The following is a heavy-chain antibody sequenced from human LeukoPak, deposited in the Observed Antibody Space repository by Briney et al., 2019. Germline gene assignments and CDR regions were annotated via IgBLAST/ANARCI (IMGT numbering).Heavy chain of an antibody. V-gene: IGHV1-69*05. J-gene: IGHJ6*03. Sequence: EASVKVSCKASGGTFSSYAISWVRQAPGQGLEWMGGIIPIFGTANYAQKFQGRVTITTDESTSTAYMELSSLRSEDTAVYYCARVVFSNPYVDYYYYYMDVWGKGTTVTVSS. CDR2: IIPIFGTA. CDR3: ARVVFSNPYVDYYYYYMDV. CDR1: GGTFSSYA. D-gene: IGHD4-11*01.